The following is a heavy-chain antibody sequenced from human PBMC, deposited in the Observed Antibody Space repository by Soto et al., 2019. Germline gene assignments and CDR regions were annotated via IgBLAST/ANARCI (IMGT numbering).Heavy chain of an antibody. CDR1: GYTFTSYY. CDR3: AREYGKPRPVAFDS. CDR2: INPSGGST. J-gene: IGHJ3*02. D-gene: IGHD1-26*01. Sequence: ASLRVSCKASGYTFTSYYIHWVRQAPGQGLEWMGIINPSGGSTSYAQKFQGRVTMTRDTSTSTVYMELSRLRSEDTAVYYCAREYGKPRPVAFDSWGQGTMVTVSS. V-gene: IGHV1-46*01.